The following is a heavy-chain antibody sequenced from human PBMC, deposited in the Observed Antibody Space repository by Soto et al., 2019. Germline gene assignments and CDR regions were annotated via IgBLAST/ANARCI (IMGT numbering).Heavy chain of an antibody. CDR2: LDGAGGST. J-gene: IGHJ6*02. V-gene: IGHV3-23*01. Sequence: QPGGSLRLSCLASGFTFSDYAMTWVRHVPGRGLEWVASLDGAGGSTYYADSVRGRFTISRDNSQNTLFLQMKRLTVDDTAIYYCAAPRDEYGSGVSWCTYGMDIWGQGTAVTVSS. CDR3: AAPRDEYGSGVSWCTYGMDI. D-gene: IGHD3-10*01. CDR1: GFTFSDYA.